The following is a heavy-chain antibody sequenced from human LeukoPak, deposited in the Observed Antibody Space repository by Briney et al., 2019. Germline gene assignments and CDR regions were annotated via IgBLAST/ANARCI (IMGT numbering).Heavy chain of an antibody. J-gene: IGHJ4*02. D-gene: IGHD3-22*01. Sequence: GGSLRLSCAASGFTFSSYWMSWVRQAPGKGLEWVANIKQDGSEKYYVDSVKGRFTISRDNAKNSLYLQMNSLRAEDTAVYYCARDDIYYYDNSGYYPDYWGQGTLVTVSS. CDR2: IKQDGSEK. V-gene: IGHV3-7*01. CDR1: GFTFSSYW. CDR3: ARDDIYYYDNSGYYPDY.